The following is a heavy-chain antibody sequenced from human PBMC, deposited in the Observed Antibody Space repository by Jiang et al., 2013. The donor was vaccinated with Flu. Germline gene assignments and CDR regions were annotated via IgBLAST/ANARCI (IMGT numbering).Heavy chain of an antibody. J-gene: IGHJ6*02. V-gene: IGHV3-30*02. CDR2: IRYDGSNK. D-gene: IGHD4-17*01. CDR1: GFTFSSYG. CDR3: AKGRAPVTPPNDV. Sequence: LESGGGVVQPGGSLRLSCAASGFTFSSYGMHWIRQAPGKGLEWVAFIRYDGSNKYYADSVKGRFTISRDNSKNTLYLQMNSLRAEDTAVYYCAKGRAPVTPPNDVWGQGTTVTASS.